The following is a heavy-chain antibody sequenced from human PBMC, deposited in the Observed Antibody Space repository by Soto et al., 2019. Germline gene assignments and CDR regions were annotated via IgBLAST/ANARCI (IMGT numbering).Heavy chain of an antibody. Sequence: GGSLRLSCAASGFTFSSYSMNWVRQAPGKGLEWVSYISSSSSTIYYAESVKGRFTISRDNSKKSLYLKMNSLRAEDTAVYYCARDIEDCSGGSCYSYLRYRNYYYYYMDVWGKGTTVTVSS. CDR3: ARDIEDCSGGSCYSYLRYRNYYYYYMDV. J-gene: IGHJ6*03. CDR2: ISSSSSTI. V-gene: IGHV3-48*01. CDR1: GFTFSSYS. D-gene: IGHD2-15*01.